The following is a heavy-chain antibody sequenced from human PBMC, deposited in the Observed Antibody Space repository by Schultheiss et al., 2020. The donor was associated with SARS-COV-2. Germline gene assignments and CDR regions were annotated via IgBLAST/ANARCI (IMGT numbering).Heavy chain of an antibody. V-gene: IGHV4-4*07. CDR3: ARDNCVGDCYAFDY. J-gene: IGHJ4*02. CDR1: GGSFSGYY. D-gene: IGHD2-21*02. CDR2: IYTSGST. Sequence: SQTLSLTCAVYGGSFSGYYWSWIRQPAGKGLEWIGRIYTSGSTNYNPSLKSRVTMSVDTSKNQFSLKLSSVTAADTAVYYCARDNCVGDCYAFDYWGQGTLVTVSS.